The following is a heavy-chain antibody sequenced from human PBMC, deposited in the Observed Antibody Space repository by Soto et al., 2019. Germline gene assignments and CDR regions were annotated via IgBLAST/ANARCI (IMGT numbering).Heavy chain of an antibody. CDR3: AKGRYQLLAEYFQH. Sequence: GGSLRLSCAASGFTFSSYAMSWVRQAPGKGLEWVSAISGSGGSTYYADSVKGRFPISRDNSKNTLYLQMNSLRAEDTAVYYCAKGRYQLLAEYFQHWGQGTLVTVSS. CDR2: ISGSGGST. D-gene: IGHD2-2*01. V-gene: IGHV3-23*01. CDR1: GFTFSSYA. J-gene: IGHJ1*01.